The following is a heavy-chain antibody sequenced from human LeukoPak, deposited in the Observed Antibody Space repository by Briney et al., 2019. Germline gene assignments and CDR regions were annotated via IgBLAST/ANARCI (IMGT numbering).Heavy chain of an antibody. D-gene: IGHD5-12*01. CDR2: MNPNSGNT. Sequence: ASVKVSCKASGYTFASYDINWVRQATGQGLEWMGWMNPNSGNTGYAQKFQGRVTITRNTSISTAYMELSSLRSEDTAVYYCAREGATNAFDIWGQGTMVTVSS. J-gene: IGHJ3*02. V-gene: IGHV1-8*03. CDR3: AREGATNAFDI. CDR1: GYTFASYD.